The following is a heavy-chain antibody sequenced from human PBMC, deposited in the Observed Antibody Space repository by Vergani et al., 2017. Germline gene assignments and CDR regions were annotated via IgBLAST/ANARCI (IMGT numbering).Heavy chain of an antibody. Sequence: EVQLVQSGAEVKKPGESLKLSCKGSGYSFTSYWIGWVRQMPGKGLEWMGIIYPGDSATRYSPSFQGQVTISADKSISTAYLQWSSLKASDTAMYYCARLHRYYYDSSGYNNWFDPWGQGTLVTVSS. CDR3: ARLHRYYYDSSGYNNWFDP. V-gene: IGHV5-51*01. J-gene: IGHJ5*02. D-gene: IGHD3-22*01. CDR1: GYSFTSYW. CDR2: IYPGDSAT.